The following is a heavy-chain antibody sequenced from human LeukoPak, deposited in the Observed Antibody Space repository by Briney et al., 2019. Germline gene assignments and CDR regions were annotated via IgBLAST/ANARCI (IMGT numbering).Heavy chain of an antibody. CDR3: ARSPYSSSWPSYYYYYYMDV. J-gene: IGHJ6*03. CDR1: GGSISSYY. V-gene: IGHV4-59*05. CDR2: IYYSGST. Sequence: PSETLSLTCTVSGGSISSYYWSWIRQPPGKGLEWIGSIYYSGSTYYNPSLKSRVTISVDTSKNQFSLKLSSVTAADTAVYYCARSPYSSSWPSYYYYYYMDVWGKGTTVTISS. D-gene: IGHD6-13*01.